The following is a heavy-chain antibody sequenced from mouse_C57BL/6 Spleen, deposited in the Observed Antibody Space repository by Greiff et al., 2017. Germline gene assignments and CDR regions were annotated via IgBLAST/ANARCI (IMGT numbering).Heavy chain of an antibody. CDR1: AYPFNDYE. CDR2: IDPATGGT. V-gene: IGHV1-15*01. CDR3: ARRGGYGSYYYALDD. Sequence: VQLQQSGAELVRPGASVTLSCKASAYPFNDYEMHWVKQTPVHGLEWIGAIDPATGGTAYNQKFKGQAILTADKSSSTAYMQLSSLTSEDSAVYYCARRGGYGSYYYALDDWGQGTSGTFSS. J-gene: IGHJ4*01. D-gene: IGHD2-1*01.